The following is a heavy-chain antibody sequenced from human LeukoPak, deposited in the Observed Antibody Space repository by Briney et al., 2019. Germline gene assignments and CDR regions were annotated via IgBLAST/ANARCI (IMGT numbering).Heavy chain of an antibody. CDR3: ASPTYGSGSYYRV. CDR1: GGSISSSSYY. CDR2: IYYSGST. Sequence: PSETLSLTCTVSGGSISSSSYYWGWIRQPPGKGLEWIGSIYYSGSTYYNPSLKSRVTISVDTSKNKFSLKLSSVTAAGTAVYYCASPTYGSGSYYRVWGQGTLVTVSS. J-gene: IGHJ4*02. V-gene: IGHV4-39*07. D-gene: IGHD3-10*01.